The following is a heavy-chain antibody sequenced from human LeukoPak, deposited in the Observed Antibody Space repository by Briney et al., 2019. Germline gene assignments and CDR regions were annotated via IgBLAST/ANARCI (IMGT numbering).Heavy chain of an antibody. Sequence: GGSLRLSCAASGFTFSIYTMNWVRQAPGKGLERVSSISSGSSDIYYADSVKGRFTISRDNAKNSLYLQMNSLRIEDTAVYYCARVSSTWYLDYWGQGTLVTVSS. J-gene: IGHJ4*02. CDR1: GFTFSIYT. CDR3: ARVSSTWYLDY. V-gene: IGHV3-21*01. D-gene: IGHD6-13*01. CDR2: ISSGSSDI.